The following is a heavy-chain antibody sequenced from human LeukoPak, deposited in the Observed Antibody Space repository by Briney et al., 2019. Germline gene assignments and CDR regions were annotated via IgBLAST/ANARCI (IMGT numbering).Heavy chain of an antibody. Sequence: SETLSLTCTVSGGSISSSSCYWGWIRQPPGKGLEWIGSIYYSRSTYYSPSLKSRVTISVDTSKNQFSLKLSSATAGDRAVYYCARHEVNAPYNWFDPWGQGTLVTVSS. D-gene: IGHD2-2*01. J-gene: IGHJ5*02. V-gene: IGHV4-39*01. CDR2: IYYSRST. CDR3: ARHEVNAPYNWFDP. CDR1: GGSISSSSCY.